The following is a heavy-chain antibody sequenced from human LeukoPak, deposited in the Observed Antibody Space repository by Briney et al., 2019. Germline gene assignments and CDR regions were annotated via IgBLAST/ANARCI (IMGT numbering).Heavy chain of an antibody. D-gene: IGHD4-23*01. CDR3: ARSYGGNPIYFFDS. V-gene: IGHV4-4*07. CDR1: GGSISSYY. CDR2: IYPSGST. J-gene: IGHJ4*02. Sequence: SETLSLTCTVSGGSISSYYWSWLRQPAGEGLEWIGRIYPSGSTIYNPSLKSRVSISVDQSMNQFSLKLSSVTAADTAVYYCARSYGGNPIYFFDSWGQGTLVTVSS.